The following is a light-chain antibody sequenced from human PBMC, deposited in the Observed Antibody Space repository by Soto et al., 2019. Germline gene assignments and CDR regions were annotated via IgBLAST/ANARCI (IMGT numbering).Light chain of an antibody. CDR3: QQYGSTPPIT. CDR2: DES. J-gene: IGKJ5*01. CDR1: QSVSRSY. V-gene: IGKV3-20*01. Sequence: IVLTQSPGTLSLSPGERATLSCRASQSVSRSYLAWYQHKPGQPPRLLIYDESSRAAGIPARFSGSGSGTDFTLTISRLESEDFAVYYCQQYGSTPPITFGQGTRLEIK.